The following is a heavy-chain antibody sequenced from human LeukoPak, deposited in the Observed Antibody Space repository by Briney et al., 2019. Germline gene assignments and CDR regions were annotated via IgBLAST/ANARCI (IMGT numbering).Heavy chain of an antibody. D-gene: IGHD1-26*01. CDR2: IIPIFGTA. CDR3: ARSPTGFGSHFDY. Sequence: SVKVSCKASGGTFSSYAISWVRQAPGQGLEWMGGIIPIFGTANYAQKFQGRVTITADESTSTAYMELSSLRSEDTAVYYCARSPTGFGSHFDYWGQGTLVTVSS. V-gene: IGHV1-69*13. CDR1: GGTFSSYA. J-gene: IGHJ4*02.